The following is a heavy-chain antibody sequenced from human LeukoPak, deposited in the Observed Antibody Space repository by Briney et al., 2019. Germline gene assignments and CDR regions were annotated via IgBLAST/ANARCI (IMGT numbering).Heavy chain of an antibody. V-gene: IGHV3-49*04. D-gene: IGHD5-24*01. CDR1: GFTFADYA. J-gene: IGHJ3*02. CDR3: TREGMTKLMATMDAFAI. Sequence: GGSLRLSCTPSGFTFADYAMSWVRQAPGKGREWVGFIRSKAYGATTEYAASVKGRFTISRDDSKSIAYLQMNILKTADTAVYSCTREGMTKLMATMDAFAIWGQGTMVTVSS. CDR2: IRSKAYGATT.